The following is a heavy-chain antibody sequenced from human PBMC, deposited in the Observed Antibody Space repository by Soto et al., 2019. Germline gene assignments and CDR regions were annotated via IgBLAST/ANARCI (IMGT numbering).Heavy chain of an antibody. Sequence: SETLSLTCNVSGGPIKTGDYYWNWIRQPPGKGLEWIGYVFYSGATNYSPSLKSRAAISMDTSKSQFSLSLTSVTAADTAVYYCAGAGFSYGHLLFWGQGIRVTVSS. CDR2: VFYSGAT. V-gene: IGHV4-30-4*01. J-gene: IGHJ4*02. D-gene: IGHD3-10*01. CDR1: GGPIKTGDYY. CDR3: AGAGFSYGHLLF.